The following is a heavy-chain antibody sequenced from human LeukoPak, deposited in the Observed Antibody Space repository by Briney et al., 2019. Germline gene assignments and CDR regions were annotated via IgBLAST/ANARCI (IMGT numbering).Heavy chain of an antibody. D-gene: IGHD6-19*01. V-gene: IGHV4-59*01. J-gene: IGHJ4*02. Sequence: SETLSLTCTVSGGSISSYYWSWIRQPPGKGLEWIGYIYHSGSTNYNPSLKSRVTISIATSKNQFSLKLSSVTAADTAVYYCARRSGGWYYDYWGQGTLVTVSS. CDR3: ARRSGGWYYDY. CDR1: GGSISSYY. CDR2: IYHSGST.